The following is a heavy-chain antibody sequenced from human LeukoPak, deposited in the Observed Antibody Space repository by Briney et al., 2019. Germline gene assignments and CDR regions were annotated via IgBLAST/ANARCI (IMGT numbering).Heavy chain of an antibody. J-gene: IGHJ4*02. CDR3: ARVAYCTNGVCYDYFDY. CDR1: GGSFSGYY. CDR2: INHSGST. V-gene: IGHV4-34*01. Sequence: SETLSLTCAVYGGSFSGYYWSWIRQPPGKGLEWIGEINHSGSTNYNPSLKSRVTISVDTSENQFSLKLSSVTAADTAVYYCARVAYCTNGVCYDYFDYWGQGTLVTVSS. D-gene: IGHD2-8*01.